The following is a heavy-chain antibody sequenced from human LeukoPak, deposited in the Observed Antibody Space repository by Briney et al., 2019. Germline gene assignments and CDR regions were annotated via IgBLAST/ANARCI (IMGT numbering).Heavy chain of an antibody. Sequence: SETLSLTCTVSGGSISSSSYYWGWIRQPPGKGLEWIGSIYYSGSTYYNPSLKSRVTISVDTSKNQFSLKLSSVTAVDTAVYYCARDARPFSRYSSGWYGNWFDPWGQGTLVTVSS. V-gene: IGHV4-39*02. CDR1: GGSISSSSYY. CDR3: ARDARPFSRYSSGWYGNWFDP. J-gene: IGHJ5*02. D-gene: IGHD6-19*01. CDR2: IYYSGST.